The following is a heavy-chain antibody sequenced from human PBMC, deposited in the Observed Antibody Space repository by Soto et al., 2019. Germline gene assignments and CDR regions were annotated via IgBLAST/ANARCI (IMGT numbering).Heavy chain of an antibody. V-gene: IGHV4-30-2*01. CDR3: ASTSGRRGY. D-gene: IGHD3-10*01. J-gene: IGHJ4*02. CDR1: GGSISSGGYS. CDR2: IYHSGST. Sequence: SETLSLTCAVSGGSISSGGYSWSWIRQPPGKGLEWIAYIYHSGSTNYNPSLKSRVTISVDTSKNQFSLKLSSVTAADTAVYYCASTSGRRGYWGQGTLVTVSS.